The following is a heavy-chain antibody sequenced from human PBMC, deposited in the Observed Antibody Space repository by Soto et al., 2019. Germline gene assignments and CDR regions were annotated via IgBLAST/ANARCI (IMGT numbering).Heavy chain of an antibody. D-gene: IGHD3-22*01. J-gene: IGHJ5*02. Sequence: PSETLSLTCTVSGGSISSGGYYWSWIRQHPGKGLEWIGYIYYSGSTYYNPSLKSRVTISVDTSKNQFSLKLSSVTAADTAVYYCARVGAYYYDSSGYYSNWFDPWGQGTLVTVSS. CDR1: GGSISSGGYY. CDR3: ARVGAYYYDSSGYYSNWFDP. CDR2: IYYSGST. V-gene: IGHV4-31*03.